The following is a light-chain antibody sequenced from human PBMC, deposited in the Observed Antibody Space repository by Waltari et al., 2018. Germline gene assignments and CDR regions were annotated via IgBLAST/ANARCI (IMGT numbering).Light chain of an antibody. J-gene: IGLJ3*02. CDR3: CSYAGSSTL. CDR2: EGS. Sequence: QSALTQPASVSGSPGQSTTISCTGTSSDVGSYNLFSWYQQHPGKAPKLMIYEGSKRPSGVSNRFSGSKSGNTASLTISGLQAEDEADYYCCSYAGSSTLFGGGTKLTVL. V-gene: IGLV2-23*01. CDR1: SSDVGSYNL.